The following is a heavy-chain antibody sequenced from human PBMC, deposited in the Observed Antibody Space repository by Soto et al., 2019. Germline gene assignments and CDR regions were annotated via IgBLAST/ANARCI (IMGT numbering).Heavy chain of an antibody. V-gene: IGHV3-30*18. CDR1: GFTFSSYG. CDR3: AKDGSLNGDYYYYYYYGMSV. CDR2: ISSDGSNK. Sequence: PGGSLRLSCAASGFTFSSYGMHWVRQAPGKGLEWVAVISSDGSNKYYGDSVKGRFTISRDNSKNTVYLQMNSLRAEDTAVYYCAKDGSLNGDYYYYYYYGMSVWGQGTTVTVSS. J-gene: IGHJ6*02. D-gene: IGHD4-17*01.